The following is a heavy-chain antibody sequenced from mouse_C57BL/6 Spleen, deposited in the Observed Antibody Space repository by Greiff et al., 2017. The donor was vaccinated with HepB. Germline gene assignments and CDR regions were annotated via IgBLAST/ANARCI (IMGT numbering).Heavy chain of an antibody. CDR1: GYTFTSYW. Sequence: VKLQQPGAELVMPGASVKLSCKASGYTFTSYWMHWVKQRPGQGLEWIGEIDPSDSYTNYNQKFKGKSTLTVDKSSSTAYMQLSSLTSEDSAVYYCARRGYYYGSSSWYFDVWGTGTTVTVSS. V-gene: IGHV1-69*01. D-gene: IGHD1-1*01. CDR3: ARRGYYYGSSSWYFDV. CDR2: IDPSDSYT. J-gene: IGHJ1*03.